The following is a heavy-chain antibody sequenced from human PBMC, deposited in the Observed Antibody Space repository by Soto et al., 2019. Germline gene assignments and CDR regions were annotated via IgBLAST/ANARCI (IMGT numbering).Heavy chain of an antibody. Sequence: QVQLVESGGGVVQPGRSLRLSCAVSGFTFSNYGMHWVRQAPGKGLEWVAIIWSDGSNEYYADSVKGRFTISRDNSKNTLYLQMNSLRAEDTAVYYCARRGSGTYSIDYWGQGTLVTVSS. D-gene: IGHD1-26*01. J-gene: IGHJ4*02. CDR2: IWSDGSNE. V-gene: IGHV3-33*01. CDR3: ARRGSGTYSIDY. CDR1: GFTFSNYG.